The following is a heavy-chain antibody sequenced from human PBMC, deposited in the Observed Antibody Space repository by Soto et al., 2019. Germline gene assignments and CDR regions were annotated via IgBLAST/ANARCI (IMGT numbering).Heavy chain of an antibody. D-gene: IGHD4-17*01. V-gene: IGHV3-30*18. CDR2: ISYDGSNK. CDR1: GFTLGGYG. J-gene: IGHJ4*02. CDR3: AKDKNYGDYDD. Sequence: QVQLVESGGGVVKPGRSLRLSCAASGFTLGGYGRTWVGQAPGRGLEWVAVISYDGSNKYYADSVKGRFTISRDNSKNTLYLQMNSLRAEDTAVYYCAKDKNYGDYDDWGQGTLVTVSS.